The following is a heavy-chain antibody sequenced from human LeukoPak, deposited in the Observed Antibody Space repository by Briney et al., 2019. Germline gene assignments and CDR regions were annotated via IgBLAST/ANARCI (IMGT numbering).Heavy chain of an antibody. Sequence: GASVKVSCKVSGYTLTELSMHWVRQAPGKGLEWMGGFDPEDGETIYAQKFQGRVTMTEDTSTDTAYMELSSLRSEDTAVYYCAFHSSRLRYFDWLSVPSLDYWGQGTLVTVSS. D-gene: IGHD3-9*01. CDR1: GYTLTELS. CDR2: FDPEDGET. V-gene: IGHV1-24*01. CDR3: AFHSSRLRYFDWLSVPSLDY. J-gene: IGHJ4*02.